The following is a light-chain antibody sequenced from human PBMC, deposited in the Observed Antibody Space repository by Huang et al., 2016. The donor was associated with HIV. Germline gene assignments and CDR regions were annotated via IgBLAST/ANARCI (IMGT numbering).Light chain of an antibody. CDR3: QELHIFPVT. CDR2: AAS. Sequence: IQLTQSPSSLYASVGDRVTITCRASQGISSYLAWYQQKPGKAPDLLIYAASTLQSGVPSRFSGSGSGTDFTLTISSLRPEDFATYYCQELHIFPVTFGGGTKVEIK. J-gene: IGKJ4*01. V-gene: IGKV1-9*01. CDR1: QGISSY.